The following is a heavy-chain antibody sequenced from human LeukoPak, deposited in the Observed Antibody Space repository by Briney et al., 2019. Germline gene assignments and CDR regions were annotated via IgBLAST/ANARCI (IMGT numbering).Heavy chain of an antibody. V-gene: IGHV1-18*01. D-gene: IGHD4-23*01. CDR1: GYTFTTYG. CDR3: ARGDYGGNPAY. J-gene: IGHJ4*02. Sequence: ASVKVSCKASGYTFTTYGIIWVRQAPGQGLEWMGWISGYNGNTIYAQKLQGRVTMTTDTSTSTAYMGLRSLRSDDTAVYYCARGDYGGNPAYWGKGPLVTVSS. CDR2: ISGYNGNT.